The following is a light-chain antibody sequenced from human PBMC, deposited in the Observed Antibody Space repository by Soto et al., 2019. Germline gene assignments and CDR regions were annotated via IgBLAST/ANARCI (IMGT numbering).Light chain of an antibody. CDR3: CSYTSSSTCVV. CDR1: SSDLGSYNL. Sequence: QSALTQPASVSGSPGQSITISCTGTSSDLGSYNLVSWYQQHPGKAPKLMIYEGSKRPSGVSNRFSGSKSGIRASLTVSGLQAEDEADYYCCSYTSSSTCVVFGGGTKLTVL. J-gene: IGLJ2*01. V-gene: IGLV2-23*01. CDR2: EGS.